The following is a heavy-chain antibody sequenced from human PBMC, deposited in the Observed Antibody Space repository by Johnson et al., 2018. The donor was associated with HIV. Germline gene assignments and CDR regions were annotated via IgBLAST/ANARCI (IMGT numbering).Heavy chain of an antibody. Sequence: SSSGSTIYYADSVKGRFTISRDNAKNSLYLQMNSLRAEDTAVYYCASGQNAFDIWGQGTMVTVSS. CDR3: ASGQNAFDI. CDR2: SSSGSTI. J-gene: IGHJ3*02. V-gene: IGHV3-11*04.